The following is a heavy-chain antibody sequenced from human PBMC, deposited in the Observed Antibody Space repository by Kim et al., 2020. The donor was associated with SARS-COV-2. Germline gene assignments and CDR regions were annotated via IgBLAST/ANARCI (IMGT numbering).Heavy chain of an antibody. D-gene: IGHD1-26*01. CDR2: ISPGDSNA. J-gene: IGHJ1*01. CDR1: GYSFTTYW. Sequence: GSLKISCKGSGYSFTTYWIGWVRQMPGKGLEWMGIISPGDSNARYSPSFQGQVTISADKSISTAYLQWSSLKASDTAMYYCARLSEIYFFQYWGQDTLVTVSS. CDR3: ARLSEIYFFQY. V-gene: IGHV5-51*01.